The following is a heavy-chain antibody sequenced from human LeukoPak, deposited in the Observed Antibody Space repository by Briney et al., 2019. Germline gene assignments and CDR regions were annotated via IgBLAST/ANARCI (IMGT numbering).Heavy chain of an antibody. CDR2: IYYSGST. CDR1: GGSISSYY. D-gene: IGHD3-10*01. CDR3: ARHVGNSGSGSYLTYFGY. Sequence: SETLSLTCTVSGGSISSYYWSWIRQPPGKGLEWIGHIYYSGSTHYNPSLKSRVTISVDTSKNQFSLKLSSVTAADTAVYYCARHVGNSGSGSYLTYFGYWGQGTLVTVSS. V-gene: IGHV4-59*08. J-gene: IGHJ4*02.